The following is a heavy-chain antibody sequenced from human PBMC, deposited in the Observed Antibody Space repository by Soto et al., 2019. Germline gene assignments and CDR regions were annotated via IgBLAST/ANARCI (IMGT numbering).Heavy chain of an antibody. V-gene: IGHV1-8*01. CDR3: ARMATFGSLNLFDP. Sequence: ASVKVSCKASGYSFTNNDVSWVRQATGQGLEWMGWMNPGSGDTGYAQKFQDRVTMTRDISIATAYMELSSLRSDDTAIYYCARMATFGSLNLFDPWGQGTLVTVSS. CDR2: MNPGSGDT. CDR1: GYSFTNND. J-gene: IGHJ5*02. D-gene: IGHD3-16*01.